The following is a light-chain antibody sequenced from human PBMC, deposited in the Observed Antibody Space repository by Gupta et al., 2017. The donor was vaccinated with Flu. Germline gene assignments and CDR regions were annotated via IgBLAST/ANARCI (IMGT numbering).Light chain of an antibody. Sequence: QLVLTQSPSASASLGASVKLTCTLSSGHSSYAIAWHQQQPEKGPRYLMKLNSDGSHSKGAGIPDRFSGSSSGAERYLTISSLQSEDEADYYCQTWGTGPFVVFGGGTKLTVL. CDR2: LNSDGSH. CDR3: QTWGTGPFVV. J-gene: IGLJ2*01. CDR1: SGHSSYA. V-gene: IGLV4-69*01.